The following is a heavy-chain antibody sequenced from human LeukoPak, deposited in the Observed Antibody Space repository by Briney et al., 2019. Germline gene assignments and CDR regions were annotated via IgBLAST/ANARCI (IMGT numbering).Heavy chain of an antibody. V-gene: IGHV4-38-2*01. CDR2: IYHSGST. J-gene: IGHJ4*02. CDR3: ARRYSSGWYNY. Sequence: PSETLSLTCAVSGHSISSGYYWGWIRQPPGKGLEWIGSIYHSGSTYYNPSLKSRVTISVDTSKNHFSLKLSSVTAADTAVYYCARRYSSGWYNYWGQGTLVTVST. CDR1: GHSISSGYY. D-gene: IGHD6-19*01.